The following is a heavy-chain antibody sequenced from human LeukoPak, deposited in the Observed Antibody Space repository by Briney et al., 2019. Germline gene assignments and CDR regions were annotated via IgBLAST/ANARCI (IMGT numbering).Heavy chain of an antibody. V-gene: IGHV3-23*01. Sequence: GGSLRLSCAASGFTFSSYGMSWVRQAPGKGLEWVSAISGSGGSTYYADSVKGRFTISRDNSKNTLYLQMNSLRAEDTAVYYCAKDGDHGGNLWYFDYWGQGTLVTVSS. CDR2: ISGSGGST. J-gene: IGHJ4*02. CDR1: GFTFSSYG. CDR3: AKDGDHGGNLWYFDY. D-gene: IGHD4-23*01.